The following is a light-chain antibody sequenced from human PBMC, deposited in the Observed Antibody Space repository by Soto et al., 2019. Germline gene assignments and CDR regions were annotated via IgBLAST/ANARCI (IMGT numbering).Light chain of an antibody. J-gene: IGLJ1*01. Sequence: SALTQPASVSGSPGQSITISCAGTSSDVGGYNYVSWYQQHPGKAPKLMIYDVSNRPSGVSNRFSGSKSGNTASLTISGLQAEDETDYYCSSYTSISRNVFGTGTKLTVL. CDR1: SSDVGGYNY. V-gene: IGLV2-14*01. CDR3: SSYTSISRNV. CDR2: DVS.